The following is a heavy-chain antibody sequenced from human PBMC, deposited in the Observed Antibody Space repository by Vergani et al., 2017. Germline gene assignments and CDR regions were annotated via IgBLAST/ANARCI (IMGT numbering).Heavy chain of an antibody. CDR3: ARDPRGYGGDPEDYYYGMDV. D-gene: IGHD2-21*02. Sequence: QVQLVQSGAEVKKPGSSVKVSCKTSGGTFKSNTFSWVRQAPGQGLEWMGGIIPIFGTADYAQDFQGRLSITADESTSTVYMELSSLRSDDTAVYYCARDPRGYGGDPEDYYYGMDVWGQGTTVTVSS. CDR2: IIPIFGTA. CDR1: GGTFKSNT. J-gene: IGHJ6*02. V-gene: IGHV1-69*01.